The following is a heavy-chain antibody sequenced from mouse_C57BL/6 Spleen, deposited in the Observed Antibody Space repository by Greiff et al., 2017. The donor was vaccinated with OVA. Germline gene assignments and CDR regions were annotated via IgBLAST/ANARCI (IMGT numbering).Heavy chain of an antibody. CDR3: ARWISPHYYGSFYAMDY. V-gene: IGHV5-17*01. D-gene: IGHD1-1*01. J-gene: IGHJ4*01. CDR1: GFTFSDYG. CDR2: ISSGSSTI. Sequence: EVKLMESGGGLVKPGGSLKLSCAASGFTFSDYGMHWVRQAPEKGLEWVAYISSGSSTISYADTVKGRFTISRDNAKNTLFLQMTSLRSEDTAMYYCARWISPHYYGSFYAMDYWGQGTSVTVSS.